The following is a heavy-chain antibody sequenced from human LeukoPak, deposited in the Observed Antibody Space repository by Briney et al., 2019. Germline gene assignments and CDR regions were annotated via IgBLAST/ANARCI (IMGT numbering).Heavy chain of an antibody. CDR1: GFTFSSYS. V-gene: IGHV3-21*01. CDR2: ISRAGDYT. Sequence: GGSLRLSCVASGFTFSSYSMNWVRQAPGKGLEWVSSISRAGDYTYSEDSVQGRFTISRDNAKNSLYLQMNSLRAEDTAVYYCAREELYYDILTGYQPLDYWGQGTLVTVSS. CDR3: AREELYYDILTGYQPLDY. J-gene: IGHJ4*02. D-gene: IGHD3-9*01.